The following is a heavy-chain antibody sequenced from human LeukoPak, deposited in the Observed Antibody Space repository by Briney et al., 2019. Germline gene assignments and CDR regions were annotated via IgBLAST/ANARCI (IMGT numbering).Heavy chain of an antibody. J-gene: IGHJ2*01. V-gene: IGHV4-59*01. CDR3: ARAGGTYLGYWYFDL. Sequence: KPSETLSLTCTVSGDSINTYYWSWIRQPPGKGLEWIGYIYYSGSTNYNPSLKSRVTISVDTSKNQFSLKLSSVTAADTAVYYCARAGGTYLGYWYFDLWGRGTLVTVSS. CDR2: IYYSGST. CDR1: GDSINTYY. D-gene: IGHD1-26*01.